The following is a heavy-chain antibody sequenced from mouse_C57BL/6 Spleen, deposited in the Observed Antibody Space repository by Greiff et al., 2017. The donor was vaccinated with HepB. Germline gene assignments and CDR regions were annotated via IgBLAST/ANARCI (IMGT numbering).Heavy chain of an antibody. CDR3: ARSVVPRYFDV. Sequence: QVQLKQPGAELVKPGASVKLSCKASGYTFTSYWMHWVKQRPGQGLEWIGMIHPNSGSTNYNEKFKSKATLTVAKSSSTAYMQLSSLTSEDSAVYYWARSVVPRYFDVWGTGTTVTVSS. CDR2: IHPNSGST. CDR1: GYTFTSYW. D-gene: IGHD1-1*01. V-gene: IGHV1-64*01. J-gene: IGHJ1*03.